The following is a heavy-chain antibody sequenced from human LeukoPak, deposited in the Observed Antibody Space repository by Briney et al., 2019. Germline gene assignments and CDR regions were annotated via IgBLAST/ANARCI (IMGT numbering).Heavy chain of an antibody. V-gene: IGHV3-21*04. CDR2: ISSSSSYI. Sequence: GGSLRLSCAASGFTFSSYSMNWVRQAPGKGLEWVSSISSSSSYIYYADSVKGRFTISRDNAKNSLYLQMNSLRAEDTAFYYCARYHYDYWFDPWGQGTLVTVSS. CDR3: ARYHYDYWFDP. J-gene: IGHJ5*02. CDR1: GFTFSSYS. D-gene: IGHD3-3*01.